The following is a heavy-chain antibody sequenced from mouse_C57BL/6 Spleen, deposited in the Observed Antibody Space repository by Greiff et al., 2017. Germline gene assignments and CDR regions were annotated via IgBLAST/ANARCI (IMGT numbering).Heavy chain of an antibody. D-gene: IGHD2-10*01. CDR2: IYPGDGDT. V-gene: IGHV1-80*01. Sequence: QVQLQQSGAELVKPGASVKISCKASGYAFSSYWMNWVKQRPGKGLEWIGQIYPGDGDTNYNGKFKGKATLTADKSSSTAYMQLSRLTSEDSAVYSCARWAYYEAMDYWGQGTSVTVSS. J-gene: IGHJ4*01. CDR1: GYAFSSYW. CDR3: ARWAYYEAMDY.